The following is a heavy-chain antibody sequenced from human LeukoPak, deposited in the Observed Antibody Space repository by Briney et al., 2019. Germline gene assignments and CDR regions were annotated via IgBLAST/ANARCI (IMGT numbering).Heavy chain of an antibody. CDR1: GGSISSGGYY. J-gene: IGHJ4*02. CDR3: ARVGSSSWYRYFDY. Sequence: SETLSLTCTVSGGSISSGGYYWSWIRQHPGKGLEWIGYIYYSGSTYYNPSLKSRVTISVDTSKNQFSLKLSSVTAADTAVYYCARVGSSSWYRYFDYWGQGTLVTVSS. D-gene: IGHD6-13*01. V-gene: IGHV4-31*03. CDR2: IYYSGST.